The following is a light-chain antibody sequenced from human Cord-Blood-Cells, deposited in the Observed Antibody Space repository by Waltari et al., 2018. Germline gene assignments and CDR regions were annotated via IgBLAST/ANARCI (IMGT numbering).Light chain of an antibody. CDR3: NSRDSSGNHLV. Sequence: SSELTQDPAVSVALGQTVRITCQGDSLRSYYASWYQQKPGQAPVLVIYGKNNRHSGIPDRFSGCSSGNTASLTITGAQAEDEADYYCNSRDSSGNHLVFGGGTKLTVL. V-gene: IGLV3-19*01. CDR2: GKN. CDR1: SLRSYY. J-gene: IGLJ3*02.